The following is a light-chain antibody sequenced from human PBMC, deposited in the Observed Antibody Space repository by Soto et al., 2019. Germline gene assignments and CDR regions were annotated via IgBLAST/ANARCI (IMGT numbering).Light chain of an antibody. J-gene: IGKJ4*01. CDR1: QSISTW. CDR2: KAS. CDR3: QQYNTYPLT. V-gene: IGKV1-5*03. Sequence: DIQMTQSPSTLSASVGDRVTITCRASQSISTWLAWYQQKPGKAPKLLIYKASNLEGGVPSRFSGSGSGTELNITISSLQPDDFATSYCQQYNTYPLTFGGGTTVEIK.